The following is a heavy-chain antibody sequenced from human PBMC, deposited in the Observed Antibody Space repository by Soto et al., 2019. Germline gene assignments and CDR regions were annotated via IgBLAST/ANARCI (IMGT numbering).Heavy chain of an antibody. CDR1: GYTFTSYG. CDR2: ISAYNGNT. CDR3: ARDYDFWSGYPPSYYYGMDV. D-gene: IGHD3-3*01. V-gene: IGHV1-18*01. J-gene: IGHJ6*02. Sequence: GASVKVSCKASGYTFTSYGISWVRQAPGQGLEWMGWISAYNGNTNYAQKLQGRVTMTTDTSTSTAYMELRSLRSDDTAVYYCARDYDFWSGYPPSYYYGMDVWSQGTTVTVSS.